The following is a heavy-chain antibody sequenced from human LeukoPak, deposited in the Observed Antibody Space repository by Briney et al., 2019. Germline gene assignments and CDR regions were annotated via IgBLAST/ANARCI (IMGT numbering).Heavy chain of an antibody. CDR1: GFTFNIYS. CDR3: ARGIVVVLRDAFDI. D-gene: IGHD3-22*01. CDR2: ISSSSSYI. V-gene: IGHV3-21*01. J-gene: IGHJ3*02. Sequence: GLSLRLSCAASGFTFNIYSMNWVRQAPGKGLEWVSSISSSSSYIYYADSVKGRFTISRDNAKNSLYLQMNSLRAEDTAVYYCARGIVVVLRDAFDIWGQGTMVTVSS.